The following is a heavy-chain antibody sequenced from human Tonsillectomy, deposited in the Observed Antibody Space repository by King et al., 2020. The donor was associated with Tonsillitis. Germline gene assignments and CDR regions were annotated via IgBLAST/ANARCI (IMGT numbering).Heavy chain of an antibody. V-gene: IGHV1-2*02. CDR3: AREFGDYGGNWFDP. CDR1: GYTFTGHY. Sequence: QVQLVESGAEVKKPGASVKVSCKASGYTFTGHYMHWVRQAPGQGLEWMGWINPNSGGTNYAQKFQGRVTMTRDTSISTAYMELSRLRSDDTAIYYCAREFGDYGGNWFDPWGQGTLVTVSS. J-gene: IGHJ5*02. CDR2: INPNSGGT. D-gene: IGHD4-17*01.